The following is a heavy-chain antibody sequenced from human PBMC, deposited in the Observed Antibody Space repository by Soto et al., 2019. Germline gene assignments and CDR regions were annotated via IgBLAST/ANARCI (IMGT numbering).Heavy chain of an antibody. CDR1: GYTFSSYV. CDR3: ARVDPPGATRSPLNYYGMDV. CDR2: ISAYNGET. Sequence: QVQLVQSGAEVKKPGASVKVSCKASGYTFSSYVISWVRQAPGQGLDWMGWISAYNGETNYAQKLQDRVTMTTDTSTNTAYIELRSLRSDDTAVYYCARVDPPGATRSPLNYYGMDVWGQGTTVTVSS. V-gene: IGHV1-18*04. J-gene: IGHJ6*02. D-gene: IGHD3-3*01.